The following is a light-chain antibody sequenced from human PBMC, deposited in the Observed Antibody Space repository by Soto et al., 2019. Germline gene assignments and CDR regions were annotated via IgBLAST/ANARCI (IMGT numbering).Light chain of an antibody. CDR1: QSVSSN. Sequence: EIVMTQSPATLSVSPGERATLSCRASQSVSSNLAWYQQKPGQAPRLLIYGASTRATGIPARFSGSGSGTEFTLTISSLQSEDFAVYYCQQYNNWPQVGPGTKVDIQ. J-gene: IGKJ3*01. CDR3: QQYNNWPQ. CDR2: GAS. V-gene: IGKV3D-15*01.